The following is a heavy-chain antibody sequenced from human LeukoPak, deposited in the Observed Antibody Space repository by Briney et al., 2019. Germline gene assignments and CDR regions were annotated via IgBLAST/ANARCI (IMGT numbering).Heavy chain of an antibody. D-gene: IGHD2-8*01. CDR3: ARELKGSPIDY. CDR2: FSGSGGST. V-gene: IGHV3-23*01. Sequence: GGSLRLSCAASGFTFSSYAMNWVRQAPGKGLEWVSTFSGSGGSTYYADSVKGRFTISRDNAQNSLSLQMNSLRAEDTAVYYCARELKGSPIDYWGQGTLVTVSS. J-gene: IGHJ4*02. CDR1: GFTFSSYA.